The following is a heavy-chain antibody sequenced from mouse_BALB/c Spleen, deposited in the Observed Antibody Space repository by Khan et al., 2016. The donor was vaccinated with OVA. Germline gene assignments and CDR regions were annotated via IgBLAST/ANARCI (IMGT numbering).Heavy chain of an antibody. CDR1: GYSITSDYA. J-gene: IGHJ2*01. D-gene: IGHD2-5*01. CDR3: ASMIIKYSGSNFGGNDFDY. CDR2: ISYSGDT. V-gene: IGHV3-2*02. Sequence: EVQLQESGPGLVKPSQSLSLTCTVTGYSITSDYAWNWIRQFPGNKLEWMGYISYSGDTAYNPSLKSRISITRDTSKNQFFLPLNSVTTADPATFCFASMIIKYSGSNFGGNDFDYWGQGTTLTVSS.